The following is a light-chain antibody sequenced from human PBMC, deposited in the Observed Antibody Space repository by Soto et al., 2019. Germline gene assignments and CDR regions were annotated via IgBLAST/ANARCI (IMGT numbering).Light chain of an antibody. CDR3: SSYTSSSTRV. CDR1: SSDVGGYNY. J-gene: IGLJ1*01. V-gene: IGLV2-14*01. Sequence: QSALTQPASVSGSPGQSITISCTGTSSDVGGYNYVSWYQQHPGKAPKLMIYEVSTRPSGVSNRFSGSKSGNTASLTISGRQAEDEADYYCSSYTSSSTRVFVTGTKVTVL. CDR2: EVS.